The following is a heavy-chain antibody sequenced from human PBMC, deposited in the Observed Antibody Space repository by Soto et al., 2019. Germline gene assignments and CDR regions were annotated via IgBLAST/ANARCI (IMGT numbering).Heavy chain of an antibody. V-gene: IGHV1-2*04. D-gene: IGHD1-26*01. Sequence: ASVKVSCKASGYTFSDYYMHWVRQAPGQGLEWMGWINPKIGDTSYAQKFQGWVTMTRDTSISTGYMELRRLRSDDTAVYYCARVKDAHYRNGCEHWGKGTMVIVSS. CDR3: ARVKDAHYRNGCEH. J-gene: IGHJ5*02. CDR2: INPKIGDT. CDR1: GYTFSDYY.